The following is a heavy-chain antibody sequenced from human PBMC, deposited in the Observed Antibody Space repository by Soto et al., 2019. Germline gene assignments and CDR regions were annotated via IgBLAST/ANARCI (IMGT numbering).Heavy chain of an antibody. D-gene: IGHD3-10*01. J-gene: IGHJ4*02. CDR3: AKDLDGGFGELFFDK. Sequence: EVQLLESGGGLVQPGGSLRLSCVASGFAFSNYALGWVRQAPGKGLEWGSGISGGSETTSYADSVKGRFTISRDNAKDTLFLQMNSLRAEDTATYFCAKDLDGGFGELFFDKWGQGTLVTVSS. V-gene: IGHV3-23*01. CDR2: ISGGSETT. CDR1: GFAFSNYA.